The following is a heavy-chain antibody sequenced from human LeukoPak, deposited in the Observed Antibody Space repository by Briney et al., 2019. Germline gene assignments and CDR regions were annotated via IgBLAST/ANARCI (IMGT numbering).Heavy chain of an antibody. J-gene: IGHJ4*02. CDR3: ASGRRDGYNWGI. Sequence: GGSLRLPCAASGFTFSSYGMHWVRQAPGKGLEWVAVISYDGSNKYYADSVKGRFTTSRDNSKNTLYLQMNSLRAEDTAAYYCASGRRDGYNWGIWGQGTLVTVSS. CDR2: ISYDGSNK. V-gene: IGHV3-30*03. CDR1: GFTFSSYG. D-gene: IGHD5-24*01.